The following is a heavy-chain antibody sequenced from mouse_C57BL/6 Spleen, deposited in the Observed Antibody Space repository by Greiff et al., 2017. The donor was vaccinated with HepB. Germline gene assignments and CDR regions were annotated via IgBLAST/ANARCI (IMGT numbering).Heavy chain of an antibody. Sequence: VQLKQSGAELVKPGASVKLSCTASGFNIKDYYMHWVKQRTEQGLEWIGRIDPEDGETKYAPKFQGKATITADTSSNTADLQLSSLTSEDTAVYYCGRGDSNYLFAYWGQGTLVTVSA. CDR1: GFNIKDYY. D-gene: IGHD2-5*01. J-gene: IGHJ3*01. CDR2: IDPEDGET. V-gene: IGHV14-2*01. CDR3: GRGDSNYLFAY.